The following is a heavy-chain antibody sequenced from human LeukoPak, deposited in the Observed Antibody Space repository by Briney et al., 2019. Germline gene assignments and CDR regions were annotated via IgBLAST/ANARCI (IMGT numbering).Heavy chain of an antibody. CDR1: GFTFSSYS. Sequence: GESLRLSCAASGFTFSSYSMNWVRQAPGKGLEWVSYISSASNTIYYADSVKGRFTISRDNAKNSLYLQMNSLRAEDTAMYYCARDGWFGNYNWFDPWGQGTLVTVSS. D-gene: IGHD3-10*01. CDR2: ISSASNTI. CDR3: ARDGWFGNYNWFDP. V-gene: IGHV3-48*01. J-gene: IGHJ5*02.